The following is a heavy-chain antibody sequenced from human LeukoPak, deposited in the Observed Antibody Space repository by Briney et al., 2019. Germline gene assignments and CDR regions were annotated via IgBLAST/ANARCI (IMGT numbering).Heavy chain of an antibody. D-gene: IGHD2-15*01. CDR3: ARGRYCSGGTCYSGAGGFDY. CDR2: ITTSCSTI. J-gene: IGHJ4*02. Sequence: GGSLRLSCAASGFTFSDYYMSWIRQAPGKGLEWVSYITTSCSTIYYADSVKGRFTTSRDNAKNSLYLQMNSLRAEDTAVYYCARGRYCSGGTCYSGAGGFDYWGQGTLVTVSS. CDR1: GFTFSDYY. V-gene: IGHV3-11*01.